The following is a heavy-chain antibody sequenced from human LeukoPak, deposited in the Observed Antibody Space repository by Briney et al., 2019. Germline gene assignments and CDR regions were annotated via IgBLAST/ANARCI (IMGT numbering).Heavy chain of an antibody. CDR2: INPNSGGT. CDR1: GYTFTGYY. J-gene: IGHJ4*02. V-gene: IGHV1-2*02. Sequence: EASVKVSCKASGYTFTGYYMHWVRQAPGQGLEWMGWINPNSGGTNYAQKFQGRVTMTRDTSISTAYMELSRLRSDDTAVYYCARGLAAYYYGSGSYYQRMGYYFDYWGQGTLVTVSS. D-gene: IGHD3-10*01. CDR3: ARGLAAYYYGSGSYYQRMGYYFDY.